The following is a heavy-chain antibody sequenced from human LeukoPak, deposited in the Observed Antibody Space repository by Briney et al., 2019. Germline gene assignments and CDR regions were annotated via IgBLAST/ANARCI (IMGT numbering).Heavy chain of an antibody. Sequence: PSECLSLTCTVSGGSISSYYWSWIRQPPGKGLEWIGYIFYSGSTNYNPSLKSRVTISVDTSKNQFSLQLSSVTAADTAVYYCARDSCGGDCYSPDAAFDIWGQGTMVT. CDR1: GGSISSYY. J-gene: IGHJ3*02. CDR3: ARDSCGGDCYSPDAAFDI. V-gene: IGHV4-59*01. CDR2: IFYSGST. D-gene: IGHD2-21*02.